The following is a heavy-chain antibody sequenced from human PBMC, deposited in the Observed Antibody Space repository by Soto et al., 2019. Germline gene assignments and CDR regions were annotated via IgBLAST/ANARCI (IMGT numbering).Heavy chain of an antibody. CDR1: GFTFDDYA. Sequence: PGGSLRLSCAASGFTFDDYAMHWVRQAPGKGLEWVSLISWDGGSTYYADSVKGRFTISRDNSKNSLYLQMNSLRAEDTALYYCAKDIVGYCSGGSCPKGMDVWGQGTTVTVSS. CDR3: AKDIVGYCSGGSCPKGMDV. CDR2: ISWDGGST. V-gene: IGHV3-43D*04. D-gene: IGHD2-15*01. J-gene: IGHJ6*02.